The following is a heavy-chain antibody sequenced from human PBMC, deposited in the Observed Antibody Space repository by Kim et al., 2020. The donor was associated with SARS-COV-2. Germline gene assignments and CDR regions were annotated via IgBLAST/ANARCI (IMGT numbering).Heavy chain of an antibody. J-gene: IGHJ5*02. CDR1: GGSISSYY. CDR3: ARHSDIVLMGDLFDP. Sequence: SETLSLTCTVSGGSISSYYRSWIRQPPGKGLKWIGYIYYSGSTNYNPSLKSRVTISVDTSKNQFSLKLSSVTAADTAVYYCARHSDIVLMGDLFDPWGQGTLVTVSS. V-gene: IGHV4-59*08. D-gene: IGHD2-8*01. CDR2: IYYSGST.